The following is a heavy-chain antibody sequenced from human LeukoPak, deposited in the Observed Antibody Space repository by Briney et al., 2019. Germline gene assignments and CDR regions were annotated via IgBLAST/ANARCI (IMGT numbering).Heavy chain of an antibody. CDR3: ARTLGPLRRGFGFDI. CDR1: GFTFSSYG. CDR2: ISGSGGST. V-gene: IGHV3-23*01. J-gene: IGHJ3*02. Sequence: GGSLRLSCAASGFTFSSYGMSWVRQAPGKGLEWVSAISGSGGSTYYADSVKGRFTISRDNAKNSLYLEMSSLRAEDTAVFYCARTLGPLRRGFGFDIWGQGTMVTVSS. D-gene: IGHD3-22*01.